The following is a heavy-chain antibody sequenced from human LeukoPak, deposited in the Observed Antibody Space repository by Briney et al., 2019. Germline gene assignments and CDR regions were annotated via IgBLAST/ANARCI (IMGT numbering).Heavy chain of an antibody. CDR2: ISYDGSNK. J-gene: IGHJ6*02. Sequence: GGSLRLSCAASGFTFSSYAMHWVRQAPGKGLEWVAVISYDGSNKYYADSVKGRFTISRDNSKNTLYLQMNSLRAGDTAVYYCARDVNGDYTDYYYYYGMDVWGQGTTVTVSS. V-gene: IGHV3-30-3*01. CDR3: ARDVNGDYTDYYYYYGMDV. D-gene: IGHD4-17*01. CDR1: GFTFSSYA.